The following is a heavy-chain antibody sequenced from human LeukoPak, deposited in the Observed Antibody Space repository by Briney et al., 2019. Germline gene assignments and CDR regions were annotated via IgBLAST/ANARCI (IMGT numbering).Heavy chain of an antibody. CDR1: WFTFGNYW. J-gene: IGHJ4*02. V-gene: IGHV3-74*01. D-gene: IGHD1-1*01. CDR3: ARDLRGTFSLH. Sequence: GGSLRLSCAVSWFTFGNYWMHWVPAARGKGVVWVSRVDGDGSRRESADSVKGRFTISRDNAESTLYLQMNSLRVEDTAMYYCARDLRGTFSLHWGPGTLVTVSS. CDR2: VDGDGSRR.